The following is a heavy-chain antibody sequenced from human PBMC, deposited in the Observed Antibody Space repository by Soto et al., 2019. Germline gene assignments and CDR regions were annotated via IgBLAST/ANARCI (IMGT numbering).Heavy chain of an antibody. CDR2: IYYSGST. D-gene: IGHD2-2*01. CDR1: GGSISSSSYY. J-gene: IGHJ6*03. CDR3: ARLNCSSTSCFLYYYYYMDV. V-gene: IGHV4-39*01. Sequence: QLQLQESGPGLVKPSETLSLTCTVSGGSISSSSYYWGWIRQPPGKGLEWIGRIYYSGSTYYNPSLKSRVTISVDTSKNQFSLKLSYVTAADTAVYYCARLNCSSTSCFLYYYYYMDVWGKGTTVTVSS.